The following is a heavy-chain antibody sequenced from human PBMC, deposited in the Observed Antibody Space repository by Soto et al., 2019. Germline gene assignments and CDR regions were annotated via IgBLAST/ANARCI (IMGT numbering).Heavy chain of an antibody. V-gene: IGHV2-5*01. D-gene: IGHD3-22*01. CDR2: IYWNDDK. CDR1: GFSLSTSGVG. CDR3: AHYYYDSSGPPCGMGV. J-gene: IGHJ6*02. Sequence: QITLKESGPTLVKPTQTLTLTCTFSGFSLSTSGVGVGWIRQPPGKALEWLALIYWNDDKRYSPSLKSRLTITKDTSKNQVVLTMTNMDPVDTATYYCAHYYYDSSGPPCGMGVWGQGTTVTVSS.